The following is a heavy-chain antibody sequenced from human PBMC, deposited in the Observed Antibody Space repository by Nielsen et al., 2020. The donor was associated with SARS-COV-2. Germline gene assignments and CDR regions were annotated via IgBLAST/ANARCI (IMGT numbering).Heavy chain of an antibody. J-gene: IGHJ3*02. V-gene: IGHV3-9*01. CDR3: VKAPDAFDI. CDR2: ISWNSGSI. Sequence: SLKISCAASGFTFDDYAMHWVRQAPGKGLEWVSGISWNSGSIGYADSVKGRFTISRDNAKNSLYLQMNSLRAEDTALYYCVKAPDAFDIWGQGTMVTVSS. CDR1: GFTFDDYA.